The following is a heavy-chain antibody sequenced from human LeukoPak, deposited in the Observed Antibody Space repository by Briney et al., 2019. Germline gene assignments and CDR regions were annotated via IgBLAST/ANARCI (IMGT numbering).Heavy chain of an antibody. J-gene: IGHJ3*02. V-gene: IGHV3-7*01. CDR3: ARTGGRSSSWYEEGGAFDI. Sequence: GGSLRLSCAASGFTFSSYWMSWVRQAPGKGLEWVANIKQDGSEKQYVDSLKGRVTISRDNAKNSLYLEMNSLRAEDTAVYYCARTGGRSSSWYEEGGAFDIWGQGTMVTVSS. CDR1: GFTFSSYW. CDR2: IKQDGSEK. D-gene: IGHD6-13*01.